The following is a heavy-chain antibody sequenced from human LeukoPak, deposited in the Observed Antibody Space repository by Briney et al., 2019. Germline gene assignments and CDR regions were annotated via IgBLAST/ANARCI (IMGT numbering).Heavy chain of an antibody. Sequence: PLETLSLTCTVSGGSISSYYWSWIRQPAGKGLEWIGRIYSSGSPNYNPSLKSRVTMSVDTSKNQFSLKLSSVTAADTAVYYCARSPGYDFWSGYHDYWGQGTLVTVSS. J-gene: IGHJ4*02. D-gene: IGHD3-3*01. CDR2: IYSSGSP. V-gene: IGHV4-4*07. CDR3: ARSPGYDFWSGYHDY. CDR1: GGSISSYY.